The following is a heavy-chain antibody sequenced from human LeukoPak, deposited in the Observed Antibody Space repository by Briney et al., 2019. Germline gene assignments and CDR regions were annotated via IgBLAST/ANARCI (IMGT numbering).Heavy chain of an antibody. J-gene: IGHJ4*02. V-gene: IGHV3-23*01. CDR1: GFTFSSYA. CDR2: ISGSGGST. CDR3: AKDQWTSSGWGGFDY. D-gene: IGHD6-19*01. Sequence: GGPLRLSCAPSGFTFSSYAMSCVRHAPGKGLGCVSAISGSGGSTYYTDSVKGRFTPSRDNSKNTLYLQMNSLRAEDTTVYYGAKDQWTSSGWGGFDYWGQGTLVTVSS.